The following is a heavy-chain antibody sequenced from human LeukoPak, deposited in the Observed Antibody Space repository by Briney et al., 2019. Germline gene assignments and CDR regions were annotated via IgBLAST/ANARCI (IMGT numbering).Heavy chain of an antibody. CDR1: GGSISSYY. Sequence: SETPSLTCTVSGGSISSYYWSWIRQPPGKGLEWIGYIYYSGSTNYNPSLKSRVTISVDTSKNQFSLKLSSVTAADTAVYYCARGVYGDPIDYWGQGTLVTVSS. D-gene: IGHD4-17*01. V-gene: IGHV4-59*08. CDR3: ARGVYGDPIDY. J-gene: IGHJ4*02. CDR2: IYYSGST.